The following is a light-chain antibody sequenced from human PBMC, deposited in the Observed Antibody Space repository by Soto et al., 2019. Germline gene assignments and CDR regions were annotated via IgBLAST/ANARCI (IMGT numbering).Light chain of an antibody. CDR1: SSDVGSYNL. CDR2: EGN. CDR3: CSYASSSTYV. J-gene: IGLJ1*01. Sequence: QSVLTQPASVSGSPGQSITISCTGTSSDVGSYNLVSWFQHHPGKAPKLMIYEGNKRPSGVSNRFSGSKSGNTASLTISGLQAEDEADYYCCSYASSSTYVFXTGTKVTVL. V-gene: IGLV2-23*01.